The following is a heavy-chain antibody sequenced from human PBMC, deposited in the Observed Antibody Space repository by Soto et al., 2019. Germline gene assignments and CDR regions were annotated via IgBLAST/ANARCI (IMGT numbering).Heavy chain of an antibody. CDR3: AKDKRNCGGDCYLTAFDY. Sequence: GGSLRLSCAASGFTFSSYAMSWVRQAPGKGLEWVSAISGSGGSTYYADSVKGRFTISRDNSKNTLYLQMNSLRAEDTAVYHCAKDKRNCGGDCYLTAFDYWGQGTLVTVSS. V-gene: IGHV3-23*01. J-gene: IGHJ4*02. CDR2: ISGSGGST. CDR1: GFTFSSYA. D-gene: IGHD2-21*02.